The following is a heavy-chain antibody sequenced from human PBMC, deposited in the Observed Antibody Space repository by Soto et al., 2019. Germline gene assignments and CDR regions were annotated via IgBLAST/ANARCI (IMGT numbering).Heavy chain of an antibody. J-gene: IGHJ5*01. D-gene: IGHD6-19*01. V-gene: IGHV3-33*01. CDR3: ARERHSNDWYARLDS. CDR1: GFTFTSYG. Sequence: GGSLRLSCAASGFTFTSYGMHWVRQAPGKGLEWVAVIWYDGSNKYYADSVKGRFTISRDNSKNTLYLQMNSLRAEDTAVYYCARERHSNDWYARLDSRGHGTLFT. CDR2: IWYDGSNK.